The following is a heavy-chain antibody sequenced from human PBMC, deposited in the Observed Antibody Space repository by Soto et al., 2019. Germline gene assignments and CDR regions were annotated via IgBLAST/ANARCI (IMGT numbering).Heavy chain of an antibody. V-gene: IGHV3-23*01. J-gene: IGHJ4*02. CDR1: GFPFSSYV. D-gene: IGHD4-4*01. CDR2: ISVGGSNT. CDR3: AKDSNKYSSSLRGRYFDY. Sequence: GGSRRRSWAASGFPFSSYVMSWVRQAPGKGLEWVSGISVGGSNTFYADYVKGRFTISRDNSKNTLLLQMNSLGAEDTAVYYCAKDSNKYSSSLRGRYFDYWGQGIGVTVSS.